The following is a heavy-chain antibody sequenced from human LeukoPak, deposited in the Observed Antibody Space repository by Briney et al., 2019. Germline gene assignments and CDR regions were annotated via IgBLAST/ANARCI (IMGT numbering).Heavy chain of an antibody. CDR3: AFYRLCSPGTCHYYFYMDV. V-gene: IGHV1-69*05. D-gene: IGHD1-1*01. CDR1: GGTFISFA. Sequence: GASVKVSCKSSGGTFISFAISWVRQAPGQGLEWIGGITPMSGTANYTQKFQGRVTITTDESTNTAFMEMNSLRFEDSAVYYCAFYRLCSPGTCHYYFYMDVWGKGTTVTVSS. CDR2: ITPMSGTA. J-gene: IGHJ6*03.